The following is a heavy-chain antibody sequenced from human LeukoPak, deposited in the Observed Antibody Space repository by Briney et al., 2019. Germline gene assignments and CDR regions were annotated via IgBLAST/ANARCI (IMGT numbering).Heavy chain of an antibody. CDR3: ARDSLIANDAFDI. CDR1: GVTFSSYS. J-gene: IGHJ3*02. V-gene: IGHV3-48*01. Sequence: GGSLRLSCAASGVTFSSYSMNWVRQAPGKGLEWVSYITSSSSTIYYAGSVKGRYTISRDNAKNSLYLQMNSLRAEDTAVYYCARDSLIANDAFDIWGQGTMVTVSS. D-gene: IGHD6-13*01. CDR2: ITSSSSTI.